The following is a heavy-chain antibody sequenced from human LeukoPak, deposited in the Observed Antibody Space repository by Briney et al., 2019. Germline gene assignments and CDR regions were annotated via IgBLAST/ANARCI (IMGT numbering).Heavy chain of an antibody. CDR2: IYNSGST. CDR3: AREVRFLEWLANHMDV. J-gene: IGHJ6*03. V-gene: IGHV4-59*01. D-gene: IGHD3-3*01. CDR1: GGSISSSY. Sequence: SETLSLTCTVSGGSISSSYWGWIRQPPGKGLEWIGFIYNSGSTNYNPSLKSRVTISVDTSKNQFSLKLSSVTAADTAVYYCAREVRFLEWLANHMDVWGKGTTVTVSS.